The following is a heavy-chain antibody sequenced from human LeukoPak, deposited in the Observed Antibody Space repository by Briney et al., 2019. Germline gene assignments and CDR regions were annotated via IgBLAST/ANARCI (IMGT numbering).Heavy chain of an antibody. D-gene: IGHD5-18*01. Sequence: PSQTLSLTCAVYGGSFSGYYWSWIRQPPGKGLEWIGEINHSGSTNYNPSLKSRVTISVDTSKNQFSLKLSSVTAADTAVYYCARGRSAMAIWGQGTMVTVSS. CDR1: GGSFSGYY. V-gene: IGHV4-34*01. J-gene: IGHJ3*02. CDR3: ARGRSAMAI. CDR2: INHSGST.